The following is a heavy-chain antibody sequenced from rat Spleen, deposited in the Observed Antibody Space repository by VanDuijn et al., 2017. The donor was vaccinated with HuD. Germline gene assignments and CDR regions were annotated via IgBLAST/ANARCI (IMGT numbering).Heavy chain of an antibody. Sequence: EVQLVESGGGLVKPGRSLKLSCAASGFTFSDYNMAWVRQAPKKGLEWVATISYDGSSTYYRDSVKGRFTISRDNAKSTLYLQMDSLRSEDTATYYCARKLGYYVMDAWGQGVMVTVSS. V-gene: IGHV5-7*01. J-gene: IGHJ2*01. D-gene: IGHD1-12*01. CDR3: ARKLGYYVMDA. CDR1: GFTFSDYN. CDR2: ISYDGSST.